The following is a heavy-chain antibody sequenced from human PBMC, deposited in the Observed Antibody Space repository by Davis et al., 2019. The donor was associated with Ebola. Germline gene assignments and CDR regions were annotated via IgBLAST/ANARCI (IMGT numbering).Heavy chain of an antibody. CDR2: IYTSGTT. V-gene: IGHV4-4*07. CDR1: GGSITSYY. Sequence: PSETLSLTCTVSGGSITSYYWSWIRQPAGKGLEWIGRIYTSGTTNYSPSLKRRVTMSVDTSRNQFSLKLSSVTAADTAVYYCARGCRVVPTAPLTKADYYYYMDVWGKGTTVTVSS. D-gene: IGHD2-2*01. J-gene: IGHJ6*03. CDR3: ARGCRVVPTAPLTKADYYYYMDV.